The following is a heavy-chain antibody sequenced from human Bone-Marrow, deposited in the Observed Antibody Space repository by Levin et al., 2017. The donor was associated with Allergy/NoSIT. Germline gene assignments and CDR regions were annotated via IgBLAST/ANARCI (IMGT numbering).Heavy chain of an antibody. CDR1: EFTFSSYE. J-gene: IGHJ4*02. CDR2: ISSSGSTL. D-gene: IGHD1-14*01. V-gene: IGHV3-48*03. CDR3: ATRPPPHRGPFDY. Sequence: GGSLRLSCAASEFTFSSYEMNWVRQAPGKGLEYISYISSSGSTLYYADSVKGRFTISRDNAKNSVCLQMNSLRAEDTAVYYCATRPPPHRGPFDYWGQGTQVTVSS.